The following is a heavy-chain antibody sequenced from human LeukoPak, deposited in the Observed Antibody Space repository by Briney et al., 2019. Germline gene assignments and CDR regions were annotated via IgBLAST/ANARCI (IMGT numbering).Heavy chain of an antibody. CDR3: ARSYDYYYYMDV. J-gene: IGHJ6*03. V-gene: IGHV5-51*01. CDR1: GSIFTTYW. Sequence: GXXLQISCQGSGSIFTTYWIGWVRQLPGKGLEWMGIIYPGDSDTRYSPSFQGQVTISADKSISTAYLQWSSLKASDTAIYYCARSYDYYYYMDVWGKGTTVTVSS. CDR2: IYPGDSDT.